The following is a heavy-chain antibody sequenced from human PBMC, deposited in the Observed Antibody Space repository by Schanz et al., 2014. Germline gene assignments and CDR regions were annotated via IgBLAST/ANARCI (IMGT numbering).Heavy chain of an antibody. CDR1: GFIFNDYY. J-gene: IGHJ4*02. D-gene: IGHD6-19*01. V-gene: IGHV3-11*04. CDR2: IKISGDV. CDR3: ARDRVQYSSGWYSDS. Sequence: QVQLVESGGGLVKPGGSLRLSCAASGFIFNDYYMNWIRQAPGKGLEWLSYIKISGDVFYTDSVKGRFTISRDNAKSSLYLQMSSLRDEDTAIYYCARDRVQYSSGWYSDSWGQGTLVTVSS.